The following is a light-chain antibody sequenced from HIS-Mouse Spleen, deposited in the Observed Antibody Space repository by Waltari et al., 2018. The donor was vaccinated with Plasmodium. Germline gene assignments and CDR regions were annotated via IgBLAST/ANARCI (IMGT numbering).Light chain of an antibody. J-gene: IGLJ1*01. Sequence: QSALTQPASVSGSPGQSITISCTGTSSDVGSYNLVSWYQQHPGKAPKLMSYEGSKRPSRVSNRCSGAKSGNTASLTISGLQAEDEADYYCCSYAGSSTYVVGTGTKVTVL. CDR1: SSDVGSYNL. CDR3: CSYAGSSTYV. CDR2: EGS. V-gene: IGLV2-23*01.